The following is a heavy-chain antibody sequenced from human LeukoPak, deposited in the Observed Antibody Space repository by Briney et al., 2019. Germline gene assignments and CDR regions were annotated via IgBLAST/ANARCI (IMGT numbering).Heavy chain of an antibody. D-gene: IGHD3-10*01. V-gene: IGHV3-30*03. CDR1: GFTFRYYG. CDR2: ILYDGSNE. CDR3: ASLRFGSGSYYNDY. J-gene: IGHJ4*02. Sequence: GGSPRLSCAASGFTFRYYGMCWVRQAPGKGLEWVAIILYDGSNEFYADSVKGRFTISRDNSKNTLFLQMNSLRTEDTAIYYCASLRFGSGSYYNDYWGQGTLVTVSS.